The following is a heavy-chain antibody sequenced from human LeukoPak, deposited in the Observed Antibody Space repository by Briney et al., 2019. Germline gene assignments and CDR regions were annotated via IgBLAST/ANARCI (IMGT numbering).Heavy chain of an antibody. J-gene: IGHJ6*03. D-gene: IGHD6-13*01. Sequence: ASVKVSCKASGYTFTGYYMHWVRQAPGQGLEWMGWINPNSGGTNYAQKFQGRVTITTDESTSTAYMELSSLRSEDTAVYYCARAAAGPDYYYYYYMDVWGKGTTVTVSS. CDR1: GYTFTGYY. V-gene: IGHV1-2*02. CDR2: INPNSGGT. CDR3: ARAAAGPDYYYYYYMDV.